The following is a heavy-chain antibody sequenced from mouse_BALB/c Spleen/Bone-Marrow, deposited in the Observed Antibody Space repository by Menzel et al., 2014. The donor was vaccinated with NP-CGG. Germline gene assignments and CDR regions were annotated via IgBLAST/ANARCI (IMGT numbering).Heavy chain of an antibody. CDR1: GFDFSRYW. D-gene: IGHD1-2*01. V-gene: IGHV4-1*02. CDR2: INPDSRTI. Sequence: EVQGVESGGGLVQPGGSLKLSCAASGFDFSRYWMIWVRQAPGKGLEWIGEINPDSRTINYTPSLKDKYIISRDNAKNSLCLRMSKVRSEDTGHYYCARPGYYGYQNVWGAGTTVTVSS. J-gene: IGHJ1*01. CDR3: ARPGYYGYQNV.